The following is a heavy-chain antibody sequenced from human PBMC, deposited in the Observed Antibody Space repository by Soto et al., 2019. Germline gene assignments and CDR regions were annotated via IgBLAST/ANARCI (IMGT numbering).Heavy chain of an antibody. CDR3: ASYSYGSGPQDFSYFDY. CDR2: IIPIFGTA. CDR1: GGTFSSYA. J-gene: IGHJ4*02. Sequence: ASXKVSCKASGGTFSSYAISWVRQAPGQGLEWMGGIIPIFGTANYAQKFQGRVTITADESTSTAYMELSSLRSEDTAVYYCASYSYGSGPQDFSYFDYWGQGTLVTVSS. V-gene: IGHV1-69*13. D-gene: IGHD3-10*01.